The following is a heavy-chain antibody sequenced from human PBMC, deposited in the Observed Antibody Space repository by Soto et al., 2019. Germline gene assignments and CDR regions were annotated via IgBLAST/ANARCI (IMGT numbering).Heavy chain of an antibody. CDR1: GGSISSYY. Sequence: SETLSLTCTVSGGSISSYYCSWIRQPPWKGLEWIGYIYYSGITNYNPSLKSRVTISVDTSKNEFSLKLSSVTAADTAVYYCARWAPDGHQLVMGFDYWGQGTLVTVSS. CDR2: IYYSGIT. D-gene: IGHD6-6*01. CDR3: ARWAPDGHQLVMGFDY. V-gene: IGHV4-59*01. J-gene: IGHJ4*01.